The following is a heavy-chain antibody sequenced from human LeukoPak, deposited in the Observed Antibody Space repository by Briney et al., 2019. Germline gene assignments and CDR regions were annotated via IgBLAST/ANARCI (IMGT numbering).Heavy chain of an antibody. V-gene: IGHV3-48*01. D-gene: IGHD1-26*01. CDR2: ISSGGSSI. CDR3: ASSGNYYIGY. Sequence: PGGSLRLSCAASGFTFSNYNMTWVRQAPGQGLEWVSYISSGGSSIYYADSVKGRFTISRDNAKNSLFLQMNSLRAEDTAVYYCASSGNYYIGYWGQGTLVTVSS. J-gene: IGHJ4*02. CDR1: GFTFSNYN.